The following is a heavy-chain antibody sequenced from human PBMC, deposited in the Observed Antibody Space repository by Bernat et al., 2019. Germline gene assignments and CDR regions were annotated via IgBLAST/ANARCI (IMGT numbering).Heavy chain of an antibody. D-gene: IGHD2-21*01. V-gene: IGHV3-30*02. CDR2: IRYDGSNK. J-gene: IGHJ4*02. Sequence: QVQLVESGGGVVQPGGSLRLSCAASGFTFSSYGMHWVRQAPGKGLEWVAFIRYDGSNKYYADSVKGRFTISRDNSKNTPYLQMNSLRAEDTAVYYCARDRHSHFDYWGQGTLVTVSS. CDR3: ARDRHSHFDY. CDR1: GFTFSSYG.